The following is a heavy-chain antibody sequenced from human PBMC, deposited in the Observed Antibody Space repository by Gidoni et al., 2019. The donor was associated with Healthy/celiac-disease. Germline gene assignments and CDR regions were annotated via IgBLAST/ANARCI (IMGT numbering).Heavy chain of an antibody. D-gene: IGHD6-19*01. CDR3: TRDAAVAGSAGD. Sequence: SCTASGCTIGDYAMSWFRQAPGKGLEWVGFIRSKAYGGTTEYAAYVKGRFTISRDDSKSIAYLQMNSLKTEDTAVYYCTRDAAVAGSAGDWGQGTLVTVSS. J-gene: IGHJ4*02. CDR2: IRSKAYGGTT. V-gene: IGHV3-49*03. CDR1: GCTIGDYA.